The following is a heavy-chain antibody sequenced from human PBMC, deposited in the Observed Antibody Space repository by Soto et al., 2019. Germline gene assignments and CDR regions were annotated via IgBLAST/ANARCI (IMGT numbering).Heavy chain of an antibody. J-gene: IGHJ4*02. Sequence: PGGSLRLSCAASGFTFSSYSMNWVRQAPGKGLEWVSSISSSSSYIYYADSVKGRFTISRDNAKNSLYLQMNSLRAEDTAVYYCARDSSGYPFYGIYYFDYWGQGTLVTVSS. D-gene: IGHD3-22*01. CDR2: ISSSSSYI. CDR1: GFTFSSYS. CDR3: ARDSSGYPFYGIYYFDY. V-gene: IGHV3-21*01.